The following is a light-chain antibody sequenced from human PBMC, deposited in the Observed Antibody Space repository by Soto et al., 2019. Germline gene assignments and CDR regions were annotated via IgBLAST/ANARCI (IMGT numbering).Light chain of an antibody. V-gene: IGKV3-20*01. CDR2: GAS. Sequence: ESVLTQSPGTLSLSPGERATLSCRASQSVSSSYLAWYQQKPGQAPRLLIYGASSRATGIPDRFSGSGSGTDFTLTISRLEPEDFAVYYCQQYGSSRLLTFGGGTKVDIK. CDR3: QQYGSSRLLT. J-gene: IGKJ4*01. CDR1: QSVSSSY.